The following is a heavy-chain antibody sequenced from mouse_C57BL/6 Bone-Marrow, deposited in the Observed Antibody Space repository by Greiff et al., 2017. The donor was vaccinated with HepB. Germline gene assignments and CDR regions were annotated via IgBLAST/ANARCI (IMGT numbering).Heavy chain of an antibody. CDR3: ARNRMITNYYAMDY. CDR1: GFSLTSYA. CDR2: IWTGGGT. V-gene: IGHV2-9-1*01. J-gene: IGHJ4*01. D-gene: IGHD2-4*01. Sequence: VQLVESGPGLVAPSQSLSITCTVSGFSLTSYAISWVRQPPGKGLEWLGVIWTGGGTNYNSALKSRLSISKDNSKSQVFLKMNSLQTDDTARYYCARNRMITNYYAMDYWGQGTSVTVSS.